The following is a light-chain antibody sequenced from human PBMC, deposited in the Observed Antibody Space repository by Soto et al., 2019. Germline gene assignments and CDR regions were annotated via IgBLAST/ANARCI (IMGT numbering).Light chain of an antibody. J-gene: IGLJ1*01. V-gene: IGLV1-40*01. CDR3: QSYDSSLSGYV. CDR2: GNT. CDR1: SSNIGAGYD. Sequence: QSVLTQSPSVSGAPGQRVTISCTGSSSNIGAGYDVHWYQQLPGTAPKLLIYGNTHRPSGVPDRFSVSKSGTSASLAITELQAEDEADYYCQSYDSSLSGYVFGAGTKLTVL.